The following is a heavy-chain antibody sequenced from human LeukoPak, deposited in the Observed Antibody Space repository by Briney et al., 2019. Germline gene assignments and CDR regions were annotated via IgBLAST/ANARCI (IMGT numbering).Heavy chain of an antibody. D-gene: IGHD2-15*01. CDR3: ARGIELLGLEDGFDP. V-gene: IGHV1-69*05. CDR2: IIPIFGTA. Sequence: ASVKVSCKASGGTFSSYAISWVRQAPGQGLEWMGGIIPIFGTANYAQKFQGRVTITTDESTSTAYMELSSLRSEDTAVYYCARGIELLGLEDGFDPWGQGTLVTVSS. CDR1: GGTFSSYA. J-gene: IGHJ5*02.